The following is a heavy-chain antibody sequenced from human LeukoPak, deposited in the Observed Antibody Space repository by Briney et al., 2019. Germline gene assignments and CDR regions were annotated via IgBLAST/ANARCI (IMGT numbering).Heavy chain of an antibody. CDR2: RSSTGIT. J-gene: IGHJ4*02. V-gene: IGHV4-39*05. D-gene: IGHD6-19*01. CDR3: AFSGWFWGAFDY. CDR1: GGSTTISNYF. Sequence: PSETPSLTCSDPGGSTTISNYFWGWIRQPPGKGLGWISSRSSTGITHYHSSLESGISVSVETSKSQFSLRLTSLTAADTAVYYCAFSGWFWGAFDYWGQGILVTVSS.